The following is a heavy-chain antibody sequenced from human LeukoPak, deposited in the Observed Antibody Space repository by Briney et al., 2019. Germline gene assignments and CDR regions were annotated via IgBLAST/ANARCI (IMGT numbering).Heavy chain of an antibody. CDR3: ARDPEAYDYVWGSYRYYDY. J-gene: IGHJ4*02. V-gene: IGHV3-21*01. CDR2: ISSSSSYI. D-gene: IGHD3-16*02. Sequence: GGSLRLSCAASGFTFSSYSMNWVRQAPGKGLEWVSSISSSSSYIYYADSVKGRFTISRGNAKNSLYLQMNSLRAEDTAVYYCARDPEAYDYVWGSYRYYDYWGQGTLVTVSS. CDR1: GFTFSSYS.